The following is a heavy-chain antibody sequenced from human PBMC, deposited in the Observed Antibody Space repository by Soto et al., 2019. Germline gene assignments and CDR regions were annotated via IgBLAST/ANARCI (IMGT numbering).Heavy chain of an antibody. CDR2: IYYSGST. CDR3: AREWRDYYFDY. V-gene: IGHV4-31*03. Sequence: QVQLQESGPGLVKPSQILSLTCTVSGGSISSGGYYWSWIRQHPGKGLEWIGYIYYSGSTYYNPSLQSRVTISVDTSKNQFSLKLRSVTAADTAVYYCAREWRDYYFDYWGQGTLVTVSS. CDR1: GGSISSGGYY. J-gene: IGHJ4*02.